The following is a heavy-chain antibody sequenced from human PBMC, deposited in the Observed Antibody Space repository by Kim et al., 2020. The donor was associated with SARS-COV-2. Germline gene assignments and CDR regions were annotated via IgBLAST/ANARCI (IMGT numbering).Heavy chain of an antibody. CDR1: GGSFSGYY. CDR2: INHSGST. Sequence: SETLSLTCAVYGGSFSGYYWSWIRQPPGKGLEWIGEINHSGSTNYNPSLKSRVTISVDTSKNQFSLKLSSVTAADTAVYYCARAYGSPRITMVRGVIFYWFDPWGQGTLVTVSS. J-gene: IGHJ5*02. V-gene: IGHV4-34*01. D-gene: IGHD3-10*01. CDR3: ARAYGSPRITMVRGVIFYWFDP.